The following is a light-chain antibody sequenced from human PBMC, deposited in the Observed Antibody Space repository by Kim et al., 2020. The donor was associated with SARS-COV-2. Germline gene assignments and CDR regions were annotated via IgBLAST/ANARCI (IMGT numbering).Light chain of an antibody. J-gene: IGKJ5*01. CDR2: GAS. Sequence: SPGERATLSCRASQWVSSNYLAWFQQKPGQPPRLLIYGASSRATGIPDRFSGSGSATDFNLTISRLEPEDFAVYYCQQYVSPPITFGQGTRLEIK. CDR3: QQYVSPPIT. V-gene: IGKV3-20*01. CDR1: QWVSSNY.